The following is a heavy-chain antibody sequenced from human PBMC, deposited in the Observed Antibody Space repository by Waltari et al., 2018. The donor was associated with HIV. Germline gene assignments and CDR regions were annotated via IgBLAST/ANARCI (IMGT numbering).Heavy chain of an antibody. Sequence: QVQLVQSGAEVKKPGSSVTVSCKASGGTFSSYAISWVRQAPGQGLEWMGGIIPIFGTANYAQKFQCRVTMTADQSTNTGYMELSSLRSEDTAVDYCARWQQLVHYYFDYWGQGTLVTVSS. CDR2: IIPIFGTA. CDR3: ARWQQLVHYYFDY. CDR1: GGTFSSYA. D-gene: IGHD6-13*01. V-gene: IGHV1-69*01. J-gene: IGHJ4*02.